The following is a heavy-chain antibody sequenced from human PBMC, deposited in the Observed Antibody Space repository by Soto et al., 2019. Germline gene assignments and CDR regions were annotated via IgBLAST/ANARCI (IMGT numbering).Heavy chain of an antibody. D-gene: IGHD3-9*01. V-gene: IGHV1-69*06. CDR1: GCAFSSYA. J-gene: IGHJ6*02. CDR3: ATSYYDILTGYHIGNGMDV. Sequence: PVKVSCKASGCAFSSYAIGWVRQAPGQGLEWMGGIIPIFGTANYAQKFQGRVTITADKSTSTAYMELSSLRSEDTAVYYCATSYYDILTGYHIGNGMDVWGQGTTVTVSS. CDR2: IIPIFGTA.